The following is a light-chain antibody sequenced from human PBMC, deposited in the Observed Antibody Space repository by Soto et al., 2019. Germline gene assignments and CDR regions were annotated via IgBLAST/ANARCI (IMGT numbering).Light chain of an antibody. V-gene: IGKV2-30*01. CDR2: KVS. Sequence: VLMTQSPLSLPVTLGQPASISCRSSQILVYSDGNTYLNWFHQRPGQSPSRLIYKVSNRDSGVPSRFSGSGSGSNFSLKISRVEAEDVVIYLWIQGTNWPPTFGQGTKVEIK. J-gene: IGKJ1*01. CDR3: IQGTNWPPT. CDR1: QILVYSDGNTY.